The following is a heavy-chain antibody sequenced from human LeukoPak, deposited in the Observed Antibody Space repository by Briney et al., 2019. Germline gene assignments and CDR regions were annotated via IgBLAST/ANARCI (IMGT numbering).Heavy chain of an antibody. Sequence: GGSLRLSCAASGFTFSSYAMSWVRQAPGKGLEWVSAISGSGGSTYYADSVKGRFTISRDNSKNTLYLQMNSLRAEDTAVYYCAKDEADSSSWYGGDYWGQGTLVTVSS. D-gene: IGHD6-13*01. CDR2: ISGSGGST. CDR1: GFTFSSYA. V-gene: IGHV3-23*01. J-gene: IGHJ4*02. CDR3: AKDEADSSSWYGGDY.